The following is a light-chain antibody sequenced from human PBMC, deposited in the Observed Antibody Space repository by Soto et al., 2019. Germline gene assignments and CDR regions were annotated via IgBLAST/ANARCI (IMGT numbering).Light chain of an antibody. V-gene: IGKV3-20*01. Sequence: ESVLTQSPGTLSLSAGERATLLCRASQRVSNSYFAWYQQKPGQPPRLLIYDLSTRATGIPARVSGSGSGTDFSHTISRLEPEDFVVYYCQQYSSLPLTFGQGT. J-gene: IGKJ2*01. CDR1: QRVSNSY. CDR3: QQYSSLPLT. CDR2: DLS.